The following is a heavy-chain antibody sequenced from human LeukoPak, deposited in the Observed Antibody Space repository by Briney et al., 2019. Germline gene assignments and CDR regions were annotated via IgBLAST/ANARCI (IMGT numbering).Heavy chain of an antibody. Sequence: QSGGSLRLSCAASGFTFSSYSMNWVRQAPGKGLEWVTYISSSSSTIYYADSVKGRFTISRDNAKNSLYLQMNSLRDEDTAVYYCAGGVVAGPHDAFDIWGQGTMVTVSS. CDR2: ISSSSSTI. V-gene: IGHV3-48*02. CDR3: AGGVVAGPHDAFDI. D-gene: IGHD6-19*01. J-gene: IGHJ3*02. CDR1: GFTFSSYS.